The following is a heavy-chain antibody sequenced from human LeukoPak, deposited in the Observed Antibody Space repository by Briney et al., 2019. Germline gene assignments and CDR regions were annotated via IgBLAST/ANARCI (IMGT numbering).Heavy chain of an antibody. V-gene: IGHV3-30*18. Sequence: PGGSLRLSCAASGFTFSSYDMHWVRQAPGKGLEWVAVISYDGSNKYYADSVKGRFTISRDNSKNTLYLQMNSLRAEDTAVYYCAKVGGPVKLLDYFDYWGQGTLVTVSS. CDR1: GFTFSSYD. D-gene: IGHD2-15*01. CDR2: ISYDGSNK. J-gene: IGHJ4*02. CDR3: AKVGGPVKLLDYFDY.